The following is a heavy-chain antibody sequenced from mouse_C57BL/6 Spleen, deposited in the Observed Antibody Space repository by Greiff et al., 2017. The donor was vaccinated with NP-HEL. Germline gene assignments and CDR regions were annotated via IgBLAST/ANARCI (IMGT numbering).Heavy chain of an antibody. Sequence: QVQLKQSGPGLVAPSQSLSITCTVSGFSLPSYALSLFRPPPGKGLALLGVLWSGCGTNYNSALKSRLSISKDNSKSQVFLKMNSLQTDDKARYYCARNGGDSYAMDYWGQGTSVTVAS. CDR3: ARNGGDSYAMDY. V-gene: IGHV2-9-1*01. CDR2: LWSGCGT. J-gene: IGHJ4*01. D-gene: IGHD2-13*01. CDR1: GFSLPSYA.